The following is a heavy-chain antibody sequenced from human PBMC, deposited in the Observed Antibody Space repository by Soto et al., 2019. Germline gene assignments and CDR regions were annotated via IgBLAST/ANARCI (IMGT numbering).Heavy chain of an antibody. V-gene: IGHV3-23*01. J-gene: IGHJ4*02. CDR3: AKDLLYCSSPSCYGKIYSVDY. Sequence: TGGFLRLSCAASGVTFSRYAMSWVRQAPGKGLEWVSAISGSGGSTYYADSVKGRFTISRDNSKNTLYLQMNSLRAEDTAVYYCAKDLLYCSSPSCYGKIYSVDYWDRGTRVTVSS. CDR2: ISGSGGST. CDR1: GVTFSRYA. D-gene: IGHD2-2*01.